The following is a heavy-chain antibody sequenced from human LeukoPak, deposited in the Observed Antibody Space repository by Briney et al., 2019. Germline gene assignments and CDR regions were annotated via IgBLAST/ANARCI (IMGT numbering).Heavy chain of an antibody. CDR2: VYYSGTT. V-gene: IGHV4-39*02. Sequence: PSETLSLTCSVSGGSISLSYYYWGWIRQPPGKALEWIGSVYYSGTTSYNPSLKSRVTISVDMSKNHFSLRLSSVTAADTAMYYCARRRGMAEWLSSFYNWFDPWGQGTLVTVSS. J-gene: IGHJ5*02. CDR3: ARRRGMAEWLSSFYNWFDP. D-gene: IGHD3-3*01. CDR1: GGSISLSYYY.